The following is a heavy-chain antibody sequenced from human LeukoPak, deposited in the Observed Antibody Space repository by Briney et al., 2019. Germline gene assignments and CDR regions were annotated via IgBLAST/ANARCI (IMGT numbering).Heavy chain of an antibody. Sequence: SETLSLTCAVYGGSFSGYYWSWIRQPPGKGLEWIGEINHSGSTSYNPSLKSRVTISVDTSKNQFSLKLSSVTAADTAVYYCARLRGTIFGVVIKDYWGQGTLVTVSS. D-gene: IGHD3-3*01. CDR2: INHSGST. CDR1: GGSFSGYY. J-gene: IGHJ4*02. CDR3: ARLRGTIFGVVIKDY. V-gene: IGHV4-34*01.